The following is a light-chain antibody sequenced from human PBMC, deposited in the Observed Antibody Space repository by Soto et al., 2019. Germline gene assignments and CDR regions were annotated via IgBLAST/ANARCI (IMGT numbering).Light chain of an antibody. V-gene: IGKV3-15*01. J-gene: IGKJ1*01. CDR2: DAS. Sequence: EIVLTQSPGLLSSSPGEPATLSCRASQSVGTNLAWLQHKPGQAPRLLIYDASTRASGIPASFSGSGSGTEFTLTISSLQSTDFGVYYCQQYINWPRTFGQGTKVDIK. CDR3: QQYINWPRT. CDR1: QSVGTN.